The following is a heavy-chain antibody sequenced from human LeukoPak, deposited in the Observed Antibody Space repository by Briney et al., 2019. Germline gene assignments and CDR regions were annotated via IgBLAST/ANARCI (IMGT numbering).Heavy chain of an antibody. J-gene: IGHJ6*02. Sequence: GASVKVSCKASGGTFSSYAISWVRQAPGQGLEWMGRIIPILGIANYAQKFQGRVTITADKSTSTAYMELSSLRSEDTAVYYCARDGTGYYNYGMDVWGQGTTVTVSS. V-gene: IGHV1-69*04. CDR1: GGTFSSYA. CDR3: ARDGTGYYNYGMDV. D-gene: IGHD3-9*01. CDR2: IIPILGIA.